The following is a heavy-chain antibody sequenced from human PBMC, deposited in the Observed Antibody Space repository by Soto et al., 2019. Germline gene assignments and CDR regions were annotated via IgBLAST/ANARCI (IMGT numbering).Heavy chain of an antibody. CDR3: ARVRQNYGDFDY. V-gene: IGHV3-64*01. CDR1: GFTFSKYA. D-gene: IGHD4-17*01. J-gene: IGHJ4*02. CDR2: ISGNGGST. Sequence: EVQLVESGGGLVQPGGSLRLSCAASGFTFSKYAIHWVRQAPGKGLEYVSGISGNGGSTYYANSVKGRFTISRDNSNNTLYLQMGSLRAEDMAVYYCARVRQNYGDFDYWGQGTLVTVSS.